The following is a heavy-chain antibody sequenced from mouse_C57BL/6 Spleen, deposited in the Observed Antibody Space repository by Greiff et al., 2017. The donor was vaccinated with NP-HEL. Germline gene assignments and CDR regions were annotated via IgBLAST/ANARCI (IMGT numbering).Heavy chain of an antibody. CDR3: ARLPIYYYGSSYWYFDV. J-gene: IGHJ1*03. CDR1: GFTFSSYT. D-gene: IGHD1-1*01. Sequence: EVHLVESGGGLVKPGGSLKLSCAASGFTFSSYTMSWVRQTPEKRLEWVATISGGGGNTYYPDSVKGRFTISRDNAKNTLYLQMSSLRSEDTALYYCARLPIYYYGSSYWYFDVWGTGTTVTVSS. V-gene: IGHV5-9*01. CDR2: ISGGGGNT.